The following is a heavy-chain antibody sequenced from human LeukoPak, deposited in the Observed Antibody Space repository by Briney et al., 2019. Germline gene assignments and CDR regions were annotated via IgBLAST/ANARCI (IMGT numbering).Heavy chain of an antibody. CDR1: GGSISNYY. Sequence: SETLSLTCTVSGGSISNYYWSWIRQPPGKGLEWIGYLYYSGSTYYNPSLKSRVTISGDTSKNQFSLKLTSVTAADTAVYYCARGLGSRYYFNSWGQGTLVTVSS. CDR2: LYYSGST. J-gene: IGHJ4*02. D-gene: IGHD3-10*01. CDR3: ARGLGSRYYFNS. V-gene: IGHV4-59*01.